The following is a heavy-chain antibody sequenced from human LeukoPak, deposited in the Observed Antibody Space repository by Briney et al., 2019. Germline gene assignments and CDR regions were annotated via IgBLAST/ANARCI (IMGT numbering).Heavy chain of an antibody. CDR1: GYTFTGYY. CDR2: INPNSGGT. Sequence: ASVKVSCKASGYTFTGYYMHWVRQAPGQGLEWMGWINPNSGGTNYAQKFQGRVTMTRDTSISTAYMELGRLRSDDTAVYYCARDPGSSGWSSYWGQGTLVTVSS. V-gene: IGHV1-2*02. CDR3: ARDPGSSGWSSY. D-gene: IGHD6-19*01. J-gene: IGHJ4*02.